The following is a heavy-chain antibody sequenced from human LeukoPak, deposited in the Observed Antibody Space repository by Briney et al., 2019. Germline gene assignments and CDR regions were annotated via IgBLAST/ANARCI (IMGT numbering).Heavy chain of an antibody. CDR2: ISAYNGNT. D-gene: IGHD6-19*01. V-gene: IGHV1-18*01. CDR3: ARDGESDSSGWYGMDV. Sequence: ASVKVSCKASGYTFTSYGISWVRQAPGQGLEWMGWISAYNGNTNYAQKLQGRVTMTTDTSTSTAYMELRSLRSDDTAVYYCARDGESDSSGWYGMDVWGQGTTVTVSS. J-gene: IGHJ6*02. CDR1: GYTFTSYG.